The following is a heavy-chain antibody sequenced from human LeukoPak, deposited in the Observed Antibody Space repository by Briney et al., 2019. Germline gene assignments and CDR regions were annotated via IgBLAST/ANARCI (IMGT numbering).Heavy chain of an antibody. V-gene: IGHV1-18*01. CDR1: GYTFTSYG. CDR3: ARDGPAGPDYYDSSGYYYGYYFDY. J-gene: IGHJ4*02. Sequence: ASVKVSCKASGYTFTSYGISWVRQAPGQGLEWMGWFSAYNGNTNYAQKLQGRVTMTTDTSTSTAYMELRSLRSDDTAVYYCARDGPAGPDYYDSSGYYYGYYFDYWGQGTLVTVSS. D-gene: IGHD3-22*01. CDR2: FSAYNGNT.